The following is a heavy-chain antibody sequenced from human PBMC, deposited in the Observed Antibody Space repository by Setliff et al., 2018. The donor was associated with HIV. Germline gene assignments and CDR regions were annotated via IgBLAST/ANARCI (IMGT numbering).Heavy chain of an antibody. V-gene: IGHV1-3*01. CDR2: INAGNGNT. J-gene: IGHJ6*03. CDR3: ATRGDLLGRRASTVTVYYYYLDV. CDR1: GYTFTSYA. D-gene: IGHD4-17*01. Sequence: ASVKVSCKASGYTFTSYAMHWVRQAPGQRLEWMGWINAGNGNTKYSQKFQGRVTITRDTSASTAYMELSSLRSEDTAVYYCATRGDLLGRRASTVTVYYYYLDVWGNGTTVTVSS.